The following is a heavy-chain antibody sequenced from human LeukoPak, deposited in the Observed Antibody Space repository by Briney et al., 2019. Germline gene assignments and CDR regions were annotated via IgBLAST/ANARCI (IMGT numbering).Heavy chain of an antibody. CDR1: VGTFSSYA. CDR2: IIPIFGTA. J-gene: IGHJ5*02. D-gene: IGHD3-10*01. CDR3: ARYGSGSFKNYWFDP. Sequence: SVKVSCKASVGTFSSYAISWVRQAPGQGLEWMGGIIPIFGTANYAQKFQGRVTITADESTSTAYMELSSLRSEDTAVYYCARYGSGSFKNYWFDPWGQGTLVTVSS. V-gene: IGHV1-69*13.